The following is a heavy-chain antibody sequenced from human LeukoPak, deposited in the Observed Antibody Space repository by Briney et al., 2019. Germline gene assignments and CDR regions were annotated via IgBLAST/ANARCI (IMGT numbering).Heavy chain of an antibody. CDR3: ARAYNGWSGYYPRPRYYYYYMDV. CDR1: GYTFTSYD. V-gene: IGHV1-8*03. J-gene: IGHJ6*03. D-gene: IGHD3-3*01. CDR2: MNPNSGNT. Sequence: ASVKVSCKASGYTFTSYDINWGPQATGQGLEWRGWMNPNSGNTGYAQKLQARVTITSNTPISTAYMELSSLRSEDTAVYSCARAYNGWSGYYPRPRYYYYYMDVWGKGTTVTVSS.